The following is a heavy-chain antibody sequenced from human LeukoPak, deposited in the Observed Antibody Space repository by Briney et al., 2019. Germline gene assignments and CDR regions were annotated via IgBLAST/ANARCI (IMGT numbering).Heavy chain of an antibody. CDR2: IYHSGST. J-gene: IGHJ4*02. D-gene: IGHD4-23*01. CDR1: GYSISSGYY. CDR3: ARDSVMDYGGNS. V-gene: IGHV4-38-2*02. Sequence: SETLSLTCTVSGYSISSGYYWGWIRQPPGKGLEWIGSIYHSGSTYYNPSLKSRVTISVDTSKNQFSLKLSSVTAADTAVYYCARDSVMDYGGNSRGQGTLVTVSS.